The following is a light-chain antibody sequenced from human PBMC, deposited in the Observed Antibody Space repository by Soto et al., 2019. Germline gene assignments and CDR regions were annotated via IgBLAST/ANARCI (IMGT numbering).Light chain of an antibody. CDR1: QSISSW. CDR2: EAF. V-gene: IGKV1-5*01. CDR3: QHYNTWT. Sequence: DIQMTQSPSTLSASVGDRVTITCRASQSISSWLAWYQQKPGKAPKLLIYEAFTLQSGVSSRFSGNGSGTEFSLTISSLQADDFGSYYCQHYNTWTFGPGTKVDI. J-gene: IGKJ1*01.